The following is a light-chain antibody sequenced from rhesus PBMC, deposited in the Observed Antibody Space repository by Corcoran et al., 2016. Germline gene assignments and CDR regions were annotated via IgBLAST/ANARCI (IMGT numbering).Light chain of an antibody. V-gene: IGKV1S12*01. CDR1: QNIYSS. CDR3: QHYYDKPFT. J-gene: IGKJ3*01. Sequence: DIQLTQSPSALSASVGDRVTISCRASQNIYSSLAWYQQRLGKAPMLLIYAASSLRTGIPSRFSGIGSGTDFTLTISSRHPEGSSVCYCQHYYDKPFTFGPGTKLDIK. CDR2: AAS.